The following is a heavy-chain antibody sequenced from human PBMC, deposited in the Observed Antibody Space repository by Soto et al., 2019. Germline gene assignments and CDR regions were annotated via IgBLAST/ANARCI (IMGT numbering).Heavy chain of an antibody. D-gene: IGHD6-13*01. CDR3: AIAAAGAFDY. Sequence: SETLSLTCTVSGGSISSSSYYWGWIRQPPGKGLEWIGSIYYSGSTYYNPSLKSRVTISVDTSKNQFSLKLSSVTAADTAVYYCAIAAAGAFDYWGQGTLVTVSS. CDR1: GGSISSSSYY. V-gene: IGHV4-39*01. CDR2: IYYSGST. J-gene: IGHJ4*02.